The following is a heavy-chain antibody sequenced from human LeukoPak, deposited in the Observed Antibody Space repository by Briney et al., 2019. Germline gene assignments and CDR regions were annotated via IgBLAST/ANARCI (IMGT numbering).Heavy chain of an antibody. CDR2: FGTRSTSI. CDR1: GFTFSGYS. V-gene: IGHV3-21*01. Sequence: GSLRLSCTASGFTFSGYSMNWIRQAPGKGLEWVSSFGTRSTSIYHAGSVKGRFAISRDNAKNSLYLQMNSLRAEDTAVYYCARDFRSVQLERRRAFDIWGQGTTVTVSS. D-gene: IGHD1-1*01. CDR3: ARDFRSVQLERRRAFDI. J-gene: IGHJ3*02.